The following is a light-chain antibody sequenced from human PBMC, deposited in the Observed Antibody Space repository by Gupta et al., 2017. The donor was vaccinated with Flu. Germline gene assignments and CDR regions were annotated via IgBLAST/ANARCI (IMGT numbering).Light chain of an antibody. CDR3: SSYTTSDTFV. J-gene: IGLJ1*01. V-gene: IGLV2-18*02. CDR1: GSDVGTYNR. CDR2: EVS. Sequence: SSLTQPPSVSGSPGQSVTIPCTGTGSDVGTYNRVPWYRQPPGTAPKHIMYEVSNRPPGVPDRFSGSKSGNTASLTISGRQGEDEDDYYCSSYTTSDTFVFGTGTKVTVL.